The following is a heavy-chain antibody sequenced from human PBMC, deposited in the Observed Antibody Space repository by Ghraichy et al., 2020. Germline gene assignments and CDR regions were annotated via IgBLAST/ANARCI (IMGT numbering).Heavy chain of an antibody. V-gene: IGHV1-18*01. CDR3: ARADYDSSGSGYFDY. Sequence: ASVKVSCKASGYTFTSYGISWVRQAPGQGLEWMGWISAYNGNTNYAQKLQGRVTMTTDTSTSTAYMELRSLRSDDTAVYYCARADYDSSGSGYFDYWGQGTLVTVPS. D-gene: IGHD3-22*01. CDR2: ISAYNGNT. J-gene: IGHJ4*02. CDR1: GYTFTSYG.